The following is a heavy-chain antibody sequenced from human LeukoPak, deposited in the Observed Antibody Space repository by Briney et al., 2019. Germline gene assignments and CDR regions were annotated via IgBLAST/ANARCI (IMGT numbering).Heavy chain of an antibody. V-gene: IGHV3-21*01. CDR1: GFTFSSYY. CDR3: TRVSYADGGYFDY. D-gene: IGHD3-16*01. Sequence: GGSLRLSCAASGFTFSSYYMNWVRHAPGKGLEWVSSISRTTNYTYYTDSVKGRFTISRDNAKNSLYLQMNSLTAEDTAVYYCTRVSYADGGYFDYWGQGTLVTVSS. CDR2: ISRTTNYT. J-gene: IGHJ4*02.